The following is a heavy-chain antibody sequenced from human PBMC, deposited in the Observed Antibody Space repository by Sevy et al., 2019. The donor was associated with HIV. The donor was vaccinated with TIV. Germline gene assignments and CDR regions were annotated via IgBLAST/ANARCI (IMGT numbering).Heavy chain of an antibody. D-gene: IGHD7-27*01. J-gene: IGHJ4*02. CDR2: IKSKTDGGTT. Sequence: GGSLRLSCAASGFTFSNAWMSWVRQAPGKGLEWVGRIKSKTDGGTTDYAAPVKGRFTISRDDSKNTLYLHMNSLKTEDTAIYYCTTDSKKLGLSALLDYWGQGTLVTVSS. V-gene: IGHV3-15*01. CDR1: GFTFSNAW. CDR3: TTDSKKLGLSALLDY.